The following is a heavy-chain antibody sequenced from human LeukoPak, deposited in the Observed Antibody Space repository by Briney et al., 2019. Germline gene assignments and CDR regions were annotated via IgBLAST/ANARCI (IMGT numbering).Heavy chain of an antibody. CDR1: GGSISSYY. D-gene: IGHD2-15*01. CDR3: ARAGRPYCSGGSCYYFDY. Sequence: PSETLSLTCTVSGGSISSYYWSWIRQPPGKGLKWIGNIYYSGYTTYSPSLRSRVTISVDTSKNQFSLKLSSVTAADTAVYYCARAGRPYCSGGSCYYFDYWGQGTLVTVSS. CDR2: IYYSGYT. V-gene: IGHV4-59*01. J-gene: IGHJ4*02.